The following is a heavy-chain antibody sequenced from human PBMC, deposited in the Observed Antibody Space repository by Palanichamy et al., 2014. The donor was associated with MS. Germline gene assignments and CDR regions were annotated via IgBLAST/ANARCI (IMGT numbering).Heavy chain of an antibody. CDR1: GGSFSGYY. V-gene: IGHV4-34*01. CDR3: VRGPLTTKNDYYGLDV. D-gene: IGHD4-17*01. J-gene: IGHJ6*02. CDR2: INHSGST. Sequence: QVQFHQWGAGLLKPSETLSLTCAVYGGSFSGYYWTWIRQSPGKGLEWIGEINHSGSTNYNPSLKSRVTMSVDTSKNQFSLKVTSVTAADTAVYYSVRGPLTTKNDYYGLDVWGQGTTVTVSS.